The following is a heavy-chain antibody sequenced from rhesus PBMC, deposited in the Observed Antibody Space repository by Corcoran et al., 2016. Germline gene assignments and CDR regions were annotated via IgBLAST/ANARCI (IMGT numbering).Heavy chain of an antibody. J-gene: IGHJ4*01. CDR2: IYGNSAST. CDR3: ARDRVFDY. Sequence: QVQLQESGPGLVKPSETLSLTCAVSGGSVSSSNWWSWIRQPPGKGLECIGYIYGNSASTNYNPSLKNRVTMSKDTSKNQFSLKLSSVTAADTAVYYCARDRVFDYWGQGVLVTVSS. V-gene: IGHV4S18*01. CDR1: GGSVSSSNW.